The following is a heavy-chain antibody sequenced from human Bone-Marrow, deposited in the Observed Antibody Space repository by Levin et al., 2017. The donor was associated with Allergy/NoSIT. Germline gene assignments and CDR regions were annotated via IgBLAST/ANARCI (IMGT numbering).Heavy chain of an antibody. CDR1: GLTVHNHY. CDR2: IYSAGGT. CDR3: AGLGGLRA. Sequence: GESLKISCAVSGLTVHNHYMTWVRQAPGKGLEWGSLIYSAGGTYYADSVKGRFTISRDKSKNTEYLQMNSLRQEDTAIYYCAGLGGLRAWDQGALVTVSS. V-gene: IGHV3-53*01. J-gene: IGHJ5*02. D-gene: IGHD3-16*01.